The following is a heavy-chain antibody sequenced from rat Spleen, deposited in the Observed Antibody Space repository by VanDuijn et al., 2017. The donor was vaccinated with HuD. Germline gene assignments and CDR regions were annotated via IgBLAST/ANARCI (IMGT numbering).Heavy chain of an antibody. CDR2: ISYEVRST. CDR1: GFSFSDYY. D-gene: IGHD1-2*01. CDR3: ARPHSSLYVMDA. V-gene: IGHV5-22*01. J-gene: IGHJ4*01. Sequence: EVQLVESGGGLVQPGRSLKLPCAASGFSFSDYYLAWVRQAPKKGLEWVAYISYEVRSTDYGDSVKGRFTISRDHAKSTLYLQMNSLRSEDTATYYCARPHSSLYVMDAWGQGASVTVSS.